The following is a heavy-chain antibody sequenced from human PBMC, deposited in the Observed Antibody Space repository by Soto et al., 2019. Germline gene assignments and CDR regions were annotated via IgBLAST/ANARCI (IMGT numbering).Heavy chain of an antibody. D-gene: IGHD2-21*02. V-gene: IGHV3-15*01. CDR1: GFTFSNAW. CDR3: TTDPGDPAYCGGDCYSGAFDI. Sequence: GGSLRLSCAASGFTFSNAWMSWVRQAPGKGLKGVGGIKGKPIGGTTDYAAPVKGRFTISRDDSKNTLYLQMNSLKTEDTAVYYCTTDPGDPAYCGGDCYSGAFDIWGQGTMVTVSS. J-gene: IGHJ3*02. CDR2: IKGKPIGGTT.